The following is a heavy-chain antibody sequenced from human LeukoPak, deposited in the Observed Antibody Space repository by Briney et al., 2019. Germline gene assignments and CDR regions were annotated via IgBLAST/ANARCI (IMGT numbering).Heavy chain of an antibody. V-gene: IGHV3-48*01. CDR3: ARDGLAAATLHWCFDL. D-gene: IGHD2-15*01. CDR1: GFTFSSHS. Sequence: GGSLRLSCAASGFTFSSHSVNWVRLAPGKGLEWVSYISSTSSTIYYTDSVKGRFTISRDNAKNSVYLQMSSLRAEDTAVYYCARDGLAAATLHWCFDLWGRGTLVTVSS. CDR2: ISSTSSTI. J-gene: IGHJ2*01.